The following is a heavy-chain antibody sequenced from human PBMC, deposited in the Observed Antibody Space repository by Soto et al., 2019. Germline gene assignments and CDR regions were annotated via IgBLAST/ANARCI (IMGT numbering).Heavy chain of an antibody. J-gene: IGHJ3*01. V-gene: IGHV1-46*01. D-gene: IGHD3-10*01. CDR2: INPGNASP. CDR1: GYTFTKHY. CDR3: ARGSSSGSGGTGVLNV. Sequence: QVQLAQSGAEVKKPGASVKVSCQASGYTFTKHYIHWVRQAPGQGLELMGVINPGNASPRYAQKFQGRVTVTSDTSTSTVCMELTSLTSDDTAVYYCARGSSSGSGGTGVLNVWGQGTMVTVSS.